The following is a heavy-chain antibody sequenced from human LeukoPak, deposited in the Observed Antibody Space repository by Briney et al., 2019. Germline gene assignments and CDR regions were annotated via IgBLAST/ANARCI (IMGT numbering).Heavy chain of an antibody. J-gene: IGHJ4*02. CDR3: ARDGSGWGGGFDY. Sequence: GGSLRLSCAASGFSVTSNYMSWVRQAPGQGLEWVSVLYSSGYTKYADSVKGRFTISRDNSKNTLYLQMNSLRAEDTAVYYCARDGSGWGGGFDYWGQGTLVTVSS. CDR1: GFSVTSNY. D-gene: IGHD6-19*01. V-gene: IGHV3-66*01. CDR2: LYSSGYT.